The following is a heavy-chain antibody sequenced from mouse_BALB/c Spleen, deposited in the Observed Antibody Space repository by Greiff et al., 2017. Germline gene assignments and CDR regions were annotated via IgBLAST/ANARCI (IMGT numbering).Heavy chain of an antibody. V-gene: IGHV1-7*01. CDR1: GYTFTSYW. CDR3: AISSYDAMDY. D-gene: IGHD1-1*01. Sequence: QVQLQQSGAELAKPGASVKMSCKASGYTFTSYWMHWVKQRPGQGLEWIGYINPSTGYTEYNQKFKDKATLTADKSSSTAYMQLSSLTSEDSAVYDCAISSYDAMDYWGQGTSVTVSA. J-gene: IGHJ4*01. CDR2: INPSTGYT.